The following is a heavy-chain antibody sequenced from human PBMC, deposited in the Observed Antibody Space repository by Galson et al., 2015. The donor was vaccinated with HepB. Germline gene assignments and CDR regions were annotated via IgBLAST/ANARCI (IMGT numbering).Heavy chain of an antibody. CDR2: INPNSGGT. CDR1: GYTFTGYY. V-gene: IGHV1-2*02. J-gene: IGHJ3*02. CDR3: ARDRGDYISAFDI. Sequence: SVKVSCKASGYTFTGYYMHWVRQAPGQGLEWMGWINPNSGGTNYAQKFQGRVTMTRDTSISTAYMELSRLRSDDTAVYYCARDRGDYISAFDIWGQGTMVTVSS. D-gene: IGHD4-17*01.